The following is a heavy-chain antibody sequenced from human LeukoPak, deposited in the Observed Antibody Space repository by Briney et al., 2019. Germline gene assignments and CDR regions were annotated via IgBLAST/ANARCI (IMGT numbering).Heavy chain of an antibody. CDR2: ISSSSIYI. D-gene: IGHD5-12*01. CDR1: GFAVSSSY. CDR3: ASQDRGGYDGPVDY. Sequence: PGGSLRLSCAASGFAVSSSYMNWVRQAPGKGLEWVSSISSSSIYIYYADSVKGRFTISRDNARNSLYLQMNSLRAEDTAIYYCASQDRGGYDGPVDYWGQGTLVTVSS. V-gene: IGHV3-21*01. J-gene: IGHJ4*02.